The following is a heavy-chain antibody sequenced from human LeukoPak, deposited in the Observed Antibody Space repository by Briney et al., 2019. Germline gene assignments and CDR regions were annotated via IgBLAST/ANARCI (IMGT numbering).Heavy chain of an antibody. D-gene: IGHD5-18*01. CDR2: IYHSGST. Sequence: SETLSLTCAVSGYSISSGYYWGWIRQPPGKGLEWIGSIYHSGSTYYNPSLKSRVTISVDTSKNQFSLKLSSVTAADTAVYYCAKTYSYGFTRPPFKNWFAPWGQGTLVTVSS. CDR1: GYSISSGYY. V-gene: IGHV4-38-2*01. CDR3: AKTYSYGFTRPPFKNWFAP. J-gene: IGHJ5*02.